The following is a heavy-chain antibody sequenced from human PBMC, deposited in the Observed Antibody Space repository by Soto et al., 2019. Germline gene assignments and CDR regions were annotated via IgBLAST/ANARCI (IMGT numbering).Heavy chain of an antibody. CDR3: ARGHLYYYDSSGSRGPYNWFDP. J-gene: IGHJ5*02. V-gene: IGHV4-34*01. CDR1: GGSFRGYF. Sequence: SETLSPTCAVYGGSFRGYFWGWVRQPPGKGPEWIGEINHSGSTNYNPSLKSRVTISVDTSKNQFSLKLSSVTAADTAVYYCARGHLYYYDSSGSRGPYNWFDPWGQGTLVTVSS. CDR2: INHSGST. D-gene: IGHD3-22*01.